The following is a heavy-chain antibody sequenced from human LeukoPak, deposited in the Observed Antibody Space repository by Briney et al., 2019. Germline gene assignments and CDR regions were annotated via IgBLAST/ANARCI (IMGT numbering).Heavy chain of an antibody. J-gene: IGHJ4*02. CDR1: GGSFSGYY. Sequence: SETLSLTCAVNGGSFSGYYWSWIRQPPGKGLEWIGEITHSGSTNYNPSLKSRVTISVDTSMNQFSLKLTSVTAADTAVYYCARGGSSYGGKTDYWGQGTLVTVSS. CDR3: ARGGSSYGGKTDY. D-gene: IGHD4-17*01. CDR2: ITHSGST. V-gene: IGHV4-34*01.